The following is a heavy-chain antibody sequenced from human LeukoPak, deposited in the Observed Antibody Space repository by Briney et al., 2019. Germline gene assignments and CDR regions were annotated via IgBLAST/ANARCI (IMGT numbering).Heavy chain of an antibody. CDR1: GFTFSSYG. D-gene: IGHD3-3*01. V-gene: IGHV3-30*18. Sequence: GGSLRLSCAASGFTFSSYGMHWVRQAPGKGLEWVAVMSYDGSNKYYADSVKGRFTISRDNSKNTLYLQMNSLRAEGTAVYYCAKGALEWLLGIDYWGEGTLVTVSS. CDR3: AKGALEWLLGIDY. CDR2: MSYDGSNK. J-gene: IGHJ4*02.